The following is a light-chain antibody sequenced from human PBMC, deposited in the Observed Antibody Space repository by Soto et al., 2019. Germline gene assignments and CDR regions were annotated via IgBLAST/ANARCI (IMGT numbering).Light chain of an antibody. CDR1: QSISSY. J-gene: IGKJ2*01. Sequence: DIQMTQSPSSLSASVGDRVTITCRASQSISSYLNWYQQKPGKAPKLLIYAASSLQSGVPSRFSGSGSGTDFTLTISSLQPEDFATYYCQQSYSTPPRSSDAMYTFGQGTKLEIK. CDR2: AAS. V-gene: IGKV1-39*01. CDR3: QQSYSTPPRSSDAMYT.